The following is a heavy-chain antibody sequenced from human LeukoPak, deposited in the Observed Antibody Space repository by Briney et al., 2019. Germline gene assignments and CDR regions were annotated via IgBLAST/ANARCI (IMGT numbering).Heavy chain of an antibody. D-gene: IGHD3-10*02. Sequence: SETLSLTCTVSGGSTSSYYWSWIRQPAGKGLEWIGRIYTSGSTNYNPSLKSRVTISVDKSKNQFSLKLGSVTAADTAVYYCATLYGGGYFDYWGQGTLVTVSS. CDR1: GGSTSSYY. V-gene: IGHV4-4*07. CDR2: IYTSGST. J-gene: IGHJ4*02. CDR3: ATLYGGGYFDY.